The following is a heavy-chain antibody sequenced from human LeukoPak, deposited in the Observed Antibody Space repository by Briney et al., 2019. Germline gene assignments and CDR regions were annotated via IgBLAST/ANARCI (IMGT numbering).Heavy chain of an antibody. Sequence: SETLSLTCTVSGGSISSSSYYWGWIRQPPGKGLEWIGSIYYSGSTYYNPSLKSRVTISVDTSKNQFSLKLSSVTAADTAVYYCAPSRPRDSSGYHDAFDIWGQGTMVTVSS. D-gene: IGHD3-22*01. V-gene: IGHV4-39*01. J-gene: IGHJ3*02. CDR2: IYYSGST. CDR1: GGSISSSSYY. CDR3: APSRPRDSSGYHDAFDI.